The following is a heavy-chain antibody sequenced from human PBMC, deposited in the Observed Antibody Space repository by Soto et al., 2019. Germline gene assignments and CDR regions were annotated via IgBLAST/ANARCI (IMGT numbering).Heavy chain of an antibody. V-gene: IGHV1-2*02. Sequence: QVQLVQSGAEVKESGASVKVSCKASGYTFTGYYIHWVRQAPGQGLEWVGEISPKGGGTRYAQKFKGRVTMTKDTSITTVYMELSNLSPDDTAVYYCGRGRSGELGVFYWGEGTLVTVHS. J-gene: IGHJ4*02. D-gene: IGHD1-7*01. CDR2: ISPKGGGT. CDR1: GYTFTGYY. CDR3: GRGRSGELGVFY.